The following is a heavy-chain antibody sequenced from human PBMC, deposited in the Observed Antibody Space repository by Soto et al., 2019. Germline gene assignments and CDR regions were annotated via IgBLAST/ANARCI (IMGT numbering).Heavy chain of an antibody. CDR2: IKSKTDGGTT. D-gene: IGHD1-26*01. J-gene: IGHJ3*02. V-gene: IGHV3-15*01. Sequence: EVQLVESGGGLVKPGGSLRLSCAASGFTFSNAWMSWVRQAPGKGLEWVGRIKSKTDGGTTDYAAPVIGRFTISRDDSKNTLYLQMNSLKTEDTAVYYCTTESGNSNDAFDIWGQGTMVTVSS. CDR3: TTESGNSNDAFDI. CDR1: GFTFSNAW.